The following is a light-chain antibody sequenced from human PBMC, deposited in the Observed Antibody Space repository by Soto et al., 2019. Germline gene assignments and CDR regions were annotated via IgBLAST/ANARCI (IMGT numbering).Light chain of an antibody. CDR2: DDS. CDR1: NIGTKR. J-gene: IGLJ1*01. V-gene: IGLV3-21*02. CDR3: QVWDSSSDHYV. Sequence: SYELTQPPSVSVAPGQTARITCGGNNIGTKRVHWYQQKPGQAPVMVVYDDSGRPSGIPARFSGSNSGNTATLTISRAEAEDEADYYCQVWDSSSDHYVFGIGTKATV.